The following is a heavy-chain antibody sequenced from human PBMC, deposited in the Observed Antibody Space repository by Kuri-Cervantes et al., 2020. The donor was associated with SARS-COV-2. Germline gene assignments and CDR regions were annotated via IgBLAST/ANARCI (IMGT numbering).Heavy chain of an antibody. V-gene: IGHV4-61*09. D-gene: IGHD3-16*01. CDR1: GGSISSGSYY. J-gene: IGHJ4*02. CDR2: IYTSGST. Sequence: LRHSCTVSGGSISSGSYYWSWIRQPAGKGLEWIGYIYTSGSTNYNPSLKSRVTISVDTSKNQFSLKLSSVTAADTAVYYCARESPKGDFDYWGQGTLVTVSS. CDR3: ARESPKGDFDY.